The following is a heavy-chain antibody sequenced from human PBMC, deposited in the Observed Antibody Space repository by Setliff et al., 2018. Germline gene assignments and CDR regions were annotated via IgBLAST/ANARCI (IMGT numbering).Heavy chain of an antibody. CDR3: ATNPYQLLNFDY. CDR1: GGSISSGSYY. Sequence: SETLSLTCTVSGGSISSGSYYWSWIRQPAGKGLEWIGHIYTSGSTNYNPSLKSRVTISVDTSKNQFSLRLSSVTAADTAVYYCATNPYQLLNFDYWGQGTLVTVSS. D-gene: IGHD2-2*01. CDR2: IYTSGST. J-gene: IGHJ4*02. V-gene: IGHV4-61*09.